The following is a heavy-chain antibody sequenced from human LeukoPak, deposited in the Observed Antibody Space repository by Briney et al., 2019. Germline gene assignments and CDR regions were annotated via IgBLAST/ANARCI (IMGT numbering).Heavy chain of an antibody. CDR1: GFTFSSYA. CDR3: AKGRNYDFWSGYFRWFDP. J-gene: IGHJ5*02. CDR2: ISGSGGST. Sequence: GGSLRLSCAASGFTFSSYAMSWVRQAPGKGLEWVSAISGSGGSTYYADSVKGRFTIYRDNSKNALYLQMNSLRAEDTAVYYCAKGRNYDFWSGYFRWFDPWGQGTLVTVSS. D-gene: IGHD3-3*01. V-gene: IGHV3-23*01.